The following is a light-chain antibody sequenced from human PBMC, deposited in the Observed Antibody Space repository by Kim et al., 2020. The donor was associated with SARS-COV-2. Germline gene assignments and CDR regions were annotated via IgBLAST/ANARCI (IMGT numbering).Light chain of an antibody. J-gene: IGKJ1*01. CDR2: WAS. CDR1: QSILYSSSNTDY. CDR3: QQYYSTPQGT. V-gene: IGKV4-1*01. Sequence: VSLGGRATINCKSSQSILYSSSNTDYLPWYQNLLIYWASTRESGVPDRFSGSGSGTDITLTINSLQAEDVTVHYCQQYYSTPQGTFGQGTKVDIK.